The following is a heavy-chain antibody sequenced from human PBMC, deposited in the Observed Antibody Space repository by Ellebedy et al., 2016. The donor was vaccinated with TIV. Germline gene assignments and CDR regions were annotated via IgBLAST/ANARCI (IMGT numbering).Heavy chain of an antibody. CDR1: GYTFSTHF. J-gene: IGHJ3*02. CDR3: ARDLIPSVVGGGDAFDI. D-gene: IGHD2-15*01. V-gene: IGHV1-46*01. CDR2: INPSGGGA. Sequence: ASVKVSXKTSGYTFSTHFMHWLRQAPGQGLEWMGIINPSGGGAIYAQKFQDRVTMTGDTPTSTVYMELNSLTSEDTAVYYCARDLIPSVVGGGDAFDIWGQGTMITVSS.